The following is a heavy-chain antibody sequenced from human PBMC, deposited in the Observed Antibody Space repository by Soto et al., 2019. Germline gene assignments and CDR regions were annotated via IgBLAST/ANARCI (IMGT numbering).Heavy chain of an antibody. CDR3: AHSITIFGVVTPGPYFDY. V-gene: IGHV2-5*02. D-gene: IGHD3-3*01. CDR1: GFSLSTSGVG. CDR2: IYWDDDE. J-gene: IGHJ4*02. Sequence: GSGPTLVNPTQTLTLTCTFSGFSLSTSGVGVGWTRQPPGKALEWLALIYWDDDERYSPSLKSRLTITKDTSKNQVVLRMTNVDPVDTATYYCAHSITIFGVVTPGPYFDYWGQGTLVTVSS.